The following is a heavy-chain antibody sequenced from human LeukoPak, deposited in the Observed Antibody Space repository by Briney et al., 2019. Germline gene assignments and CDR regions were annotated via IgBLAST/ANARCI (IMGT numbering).Heavy chain of an antibody. Sequence: GGSLRLSCAASGFTFSSYSMNWVRQAPGKGLEWVSSISSSSSYIYYADSVKGRFTISRDNAKNSLYLQMNSLRAEDTAVYYCARVGEWELLGLDYWGQGTLVTVSS. CDR1: GFTFSSYS. J-gene: IGHJ4*02. CDR2: ISSSSSYI. D-gene: IGHD1-26*01. V-gene: IGHV3-21*01. CDR3: ARVGEWELLGLDY.